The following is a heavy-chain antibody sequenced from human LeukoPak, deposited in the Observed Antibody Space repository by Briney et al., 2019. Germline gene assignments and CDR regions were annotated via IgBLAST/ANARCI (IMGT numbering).Heavy chain of an antibody. CDR3: ARDSQPRYFDWLLDY. D-gene: IGHD3-9*01. J-gene: IGHJ4*02. CDR2: IRYDGSNK. Sequence: PGRSLRLSCAASGFTFSSYGMHWVRQAPGKGLEWVAVIRYDGSNKYYADSVKGRFTISRDNSKNTLYLQMNSLRAEDTAVYYCARDSQPRYFDWLLDYWGQGTLVTVSS. CDR1: GFTFSSYG. V-gene: IGHV3-33*08.